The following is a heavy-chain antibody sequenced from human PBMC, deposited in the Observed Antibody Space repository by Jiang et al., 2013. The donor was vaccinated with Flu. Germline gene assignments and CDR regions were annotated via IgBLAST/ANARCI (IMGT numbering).Heavy chain of an antibody. CDR1: GFSLSTTEVR. CDR3: ARSARTTETSGAFDY. D-gene: IGHD4-17*01. CDR2: IDWGDEK. V-gene: IGHV2-70*04. Sequence: KPTQTLTLTCTFSGFSLSTTEVRVSWFRQPPGKALEWLARIDWGDEKLYSTALRTRLTISKDTSKNQVVLTMTNMDPVDTATYYCARSARTTETSGAFDYWGQGTVVTVSS. J-gene: IGHJ4*02.